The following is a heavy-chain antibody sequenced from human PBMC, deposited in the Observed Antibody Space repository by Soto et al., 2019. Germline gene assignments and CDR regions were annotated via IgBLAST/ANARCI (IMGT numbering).Heavy chain of an antibody. V-gene: IGHV1-18*01. J-gene: IGHJ4*02. CDR1: GYAFTPYG. CDR2: ISAHNGNT. CDR3: ARGRDRDY. Sequence: QVHLVQSGAEVKKPGASVKVSCKGSGYAFTPYGITWVRQAPGQGLEWMGWISAHNGNTNYAQKLQGGVTVTRDTSTSPAYIELRRLRSDDTAVYYCARGRDRDYWGQGALVTVSS.